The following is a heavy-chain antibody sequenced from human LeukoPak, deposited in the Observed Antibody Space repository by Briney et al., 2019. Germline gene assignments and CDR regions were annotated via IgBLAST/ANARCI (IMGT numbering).Heavy chain of an antibody. Sequence: EGSLRLSCAASGFTFSDYYMSWIRQAPGKGLEWVSYISSSGSTIYYADSVKGRFTISRDNAKNSLYLQMNSLRAEDTAVYYCATRNYGDSYGAFDIWGQGTMVTVSS. J-gene: IGHJ3*02. CDR2: ISSSGSTI. V-gene: IGHV3-11*04. CDR1: GFTFSDYY. D-gene: IGHD4-17*01. CDR3: ATRNYGDSYGAFDI.